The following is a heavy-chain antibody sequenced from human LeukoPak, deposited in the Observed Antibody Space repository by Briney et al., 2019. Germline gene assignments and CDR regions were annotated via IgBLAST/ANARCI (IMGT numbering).Heavy chain of an antibody. Sequence: SETLSLTCTVSGDSLSSYFWSWIRQPAGKELEWIGRVFPTGTTYYNPSLASRVTMSVDTSKNQISLRLRSVIAADTAVYYCARGRGSYCSSTSCYIPHLVIDYWGQGTLVTVSS. CDR2: VFPTGTT. V-gene: IGHV4-4*07. D-gene: IGHD2-2*01. J-gene: IGHJ4*02. CDR1: GDSLSSYF. CDR3: ARGRGSYCSSTSCYIPHLVIDY.